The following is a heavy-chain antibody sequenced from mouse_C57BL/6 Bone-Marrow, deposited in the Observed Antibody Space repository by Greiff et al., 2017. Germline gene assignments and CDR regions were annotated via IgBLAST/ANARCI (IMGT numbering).Heavy chain of an antibody. Sequence: QVQLQQPGAELVRPGSSVKLSCKASGYTFTSYWMHWVKQRPIQGLEWIGNINPSDSETHYNQKFKDKATLTVDKSSSTAYMQLSSLTSEDSAVYYCGSRIGYGWFDDWGKGTLVTVSA. CDR1: GYTFTSYW. J-gene: IGHJ3*01. CDR2: INPSDSET. V-gene: IGHV1-52*01. CDR3: GSRIGYGWFDD. D-gene: IGHD2-14*01.